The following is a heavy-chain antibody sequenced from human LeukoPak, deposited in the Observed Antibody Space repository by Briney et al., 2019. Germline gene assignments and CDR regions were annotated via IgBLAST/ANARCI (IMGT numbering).Heavy chain of an antibody. CDR3: ARVLSRPVDTAMVTPL. CDR1: GFTFSSYS. D-gene: IGHD5-18*01. Sequence: PGGSLRLSCAASGFTFSSYSMNWVRQAPGKGLEWVSSISSSSSYIYYADSVKGRFTISRDNAKNSLYLQMNSLRAEDTAVYYCARVLSRPVDTAMVTPLWGQGTLVTVSS. J-gene: IGHJ4*02. CDR2: ISSSSSYI. V-gene: IGHV3-21*01.